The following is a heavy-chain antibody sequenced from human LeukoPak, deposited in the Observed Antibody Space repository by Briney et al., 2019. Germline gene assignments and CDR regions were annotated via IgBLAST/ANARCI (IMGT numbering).Heavy chain of an antibody. CDR1: EYTFTGYY. CDR3: ARGSSGPE. V-gene: IGHV1-2*02. Sequence: GASVKVSCKASEYTFTGYYIHWVRHAPGQGLEWMGWINPNSGGTNYAQKFQGRVTLTGDTSITTAYMELSCLRSDDTAVYYCARGSSGPEWGQGTLVTVSS. J-gene: IGHJ4*02. D-gene: IGHD6-19*01. CDR2: INPNSGGT.